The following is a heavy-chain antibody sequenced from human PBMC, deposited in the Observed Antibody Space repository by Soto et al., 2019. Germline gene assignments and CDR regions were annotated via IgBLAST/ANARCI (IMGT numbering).Heavy chain of an antibody. V-gene: IGHV3-33*01. CDR2: IWYDGSNK. D-gene: IGHD5-12*01. CDR3: ARANIVATALDY. CDR1: GFTFSSYG. J-gene: IGHJ4*02. Sequence: ESEGGVVQPGRSLRLSCAASGFTFSSYGMHWVRQAPGKGLEWVAVIWYDGSNKYYADSVKGRFTISRDNSKNTLYLQMNSLRAEDTAVYYCARANIVATALDYWGQGTLVTVSS.